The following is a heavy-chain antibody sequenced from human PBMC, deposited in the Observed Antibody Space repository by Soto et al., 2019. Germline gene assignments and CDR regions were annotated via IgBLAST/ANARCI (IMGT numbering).Heavy chain of an antibody. CDR2: IYHTGST. V-gene: IGHV4-31*03. Sequence: KTSETLSLTCSVSGGSISTVGHYWTWIHQPPGKGLEWIGSIYHTGSTYYSKSLRSRLTMSVDTSKSQFSLRLSSVTAADTAVYYCARATGTLRSRNCDYWGQGSLVTVSS. D-gene: IGHD1-1*01. CDR3: ARATGTLRSRNCDY. CDR1: GGSISTVGHY. J-gene: IGHJ4*02.